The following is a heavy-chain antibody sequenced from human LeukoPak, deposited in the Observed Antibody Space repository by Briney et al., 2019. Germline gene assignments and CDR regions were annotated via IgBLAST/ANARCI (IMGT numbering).Heavy chain of an antibody. Sequence: GGSLRLSCAASGFTFSNYAMTWVRQAPGKGLEWVSTITGSGNDAYYADSVKGRFTISRDNSKNTLYLQMNSLRAEDTAVYYCAKDPTFVWRYCSGGSCSSDYWGQGTLVTVSS. D-gene: IGHD2-15*01. J-gene: IGHJ4*02. V-gene: IGHV3-23*01. CDR3: AKDPTFVWRYCSGGSCSSDY. CDR1: GFTFSNYA. CDR2: ITGSGNDA.